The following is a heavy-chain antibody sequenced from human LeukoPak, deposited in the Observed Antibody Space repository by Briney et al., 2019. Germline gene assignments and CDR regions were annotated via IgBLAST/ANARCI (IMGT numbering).Heavy chain of an antibody. CDR1: GASMSNYY. V-gene: IGHV4-39*07. D-gene: IGHD4-17*01. J-gene: IGHJ4*02. CDR2: IYHSGTTYSGST. CDR3: ARGAVTTFD. Sequence: MASETLSLTCNVSGASMSNYYWVWIRQPPGKGLEWIGSIYHSGTTYSGSTYYNPSLKSRVTISVDTSKNQFSLKLSSVTAADTAVYYCARGAVTTFDWGQGTLVTVSS.